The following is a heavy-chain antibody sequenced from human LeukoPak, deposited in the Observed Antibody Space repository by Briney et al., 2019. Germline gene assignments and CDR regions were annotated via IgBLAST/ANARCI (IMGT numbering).Heavy chain of an antibody. CDR3: ARDPRTNYYGIDFDWFDP. J-gene: IGHJ5*02. V-gene: IGHV3-66*01. CDR2: IYSGGST. D-gene: IGHD3-10*01. CDR1: GFTVSSNY. Sequence: SGGSLRLSCAASGFTVSSNYMSWVRQAPGKGLEWVSVIYSGGSTYYADSVKGRFTISRDNSKNTLYLQMNSLRAEDTAVYYCARDPRTNYYGIDFDWFDPWGQGTLVTVSS.